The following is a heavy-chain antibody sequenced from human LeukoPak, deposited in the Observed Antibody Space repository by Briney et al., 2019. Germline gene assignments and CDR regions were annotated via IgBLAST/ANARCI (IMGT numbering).Heavy chain of an antibody. V-gene: IGHV1-2*02. CDR2: INPNSGGT. CDR1: GYTFTGYY. J-gene: IGHJ5*02. CDR3: ARAVSLIVVVPAAFALDP. D-gene: IGHD2-2*01. Sequence: ASVKVSCKASGYTFTGYYMHWVRQAPGQGLEWMGWINPNSGGTNYAQKFQGRVTMTRDTSISTAYMELSRLRSDDTAVYYCARAVSLIVVVPAAFALDPWGQGTLVTVSS.